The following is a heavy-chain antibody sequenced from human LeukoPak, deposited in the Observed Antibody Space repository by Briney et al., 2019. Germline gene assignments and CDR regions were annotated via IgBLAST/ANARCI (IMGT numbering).Heavy chain of an antibody. J-gene: IGHJ4*02. CDR2: IDHRGTA. Sequence: NPSETLSLTCAVYGASYNAYYWSWIRQPPGKGLEWIGDIDHRGTATYNPSLKSRLTISADASKNQFSLKLNSVTDADTAVYYCAVGITILGVAASFDSWGPGNLGIVSS. CDR1: GASYNAYY. D-gene: IGHD3-3*01. CDR3: AVGITILGVAASFDS. V-gene: IGHV4-34*01.